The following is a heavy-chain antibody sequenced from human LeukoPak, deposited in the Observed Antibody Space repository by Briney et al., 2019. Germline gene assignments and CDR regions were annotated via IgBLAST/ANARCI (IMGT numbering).Heavy chain of an antibody. CDR2: IRGDNGNT. CDR1: GYTFTRYG. Sequence: GASVKASCKASGYTFTRYGVSWVRQAPGQGLEWMGWIRGDNGNTNYAQNFQGRVTMTTDTPSSTAYMEVRSLRSDDTAVYYCARVDMLTGYYFFDYWGQGTLVTVSS. V-gene: IGHV1-18*01. D-gene: IGHD3-9*01. J-gene: IGHJ4*02. CDR3: ARVDMLTGYYFFDY.